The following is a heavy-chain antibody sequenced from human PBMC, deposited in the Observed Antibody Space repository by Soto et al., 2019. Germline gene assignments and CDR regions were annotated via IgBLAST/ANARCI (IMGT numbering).Heavy chain of an antibody. CDR3: ARDRMLSATDYFYRMDV. D-gene: IGHD2-21*02. Sequence: GGSLRLSCAASGFTFKDHAMNWVHQAPGKGLEWLPVISGSGEHTYSAASVKGRFTISRDNSKKIMYLQMDRLRVEDTALYYCARDRMLSATDYFYRMDVWGQGTTVTVSS. CDR2: ISGSGEHT. CDR1: GFTFKDHA. J-gene: IGHJ6*02. V-gene: IGHV3-23*01.